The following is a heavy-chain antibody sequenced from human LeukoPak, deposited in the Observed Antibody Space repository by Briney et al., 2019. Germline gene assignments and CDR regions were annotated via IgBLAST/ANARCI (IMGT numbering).Heavy chain of an antibody. CDR1: GGYISSSSYY. Sequence: PSETLSLTCTVSGGYISSSSYYWGWIRQPPGKGLEWIGSIYYSGSTYYNPSLKSRVTISVDTSKNQFSLKLSSVTAADTAVYYCARNIEVAGPHIDYWGQGTLVTVSS. CDR2: IYYSGST. V-gene: IGHV4-39*01. CDR3: ARNIEVAGPHIDY. D-gene: IGHD6-19*01. J-gene: IGHJ4*02.